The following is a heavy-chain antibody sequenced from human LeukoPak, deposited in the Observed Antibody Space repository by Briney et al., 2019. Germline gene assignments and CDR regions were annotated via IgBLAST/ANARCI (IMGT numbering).Heavy chain of an antibody. Sequence: GASVKVSCKASGYTSTGRYMHWVRQAPGQGLEWMGRIDINSGGTTFAHHFQGRVTLTRDTSISTGYMELSGLTSDDTAVYYCATNRVGSSFDYWGQGTLVSVSS. CDR1: GYTSTGRY. D-gene: IGHD5-24*01. J-gene: IGHJ4*02. V-gene: IGHV1-2*02. CDR2: IDINSGGT. CDR3: ATNRVGSSFDY.